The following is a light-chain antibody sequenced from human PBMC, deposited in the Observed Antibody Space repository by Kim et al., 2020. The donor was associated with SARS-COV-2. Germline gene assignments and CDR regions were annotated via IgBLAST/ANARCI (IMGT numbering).Light chain of an antibody. Sequence: PSVGDRVTIPCRASQSISSWLAWYQKIPGKAPKVLIYGASSLESGVPSRFSGSGSGTEFTLTISSLQPDDFATYYCQQYNSYPLTFGGGTKVDIK. CDR3: QQYNSYPLT. V-gene: IGKV1-5*01. CDR1: QSISSW. CDR2: GAS. J-gene: IGKJ4*01.